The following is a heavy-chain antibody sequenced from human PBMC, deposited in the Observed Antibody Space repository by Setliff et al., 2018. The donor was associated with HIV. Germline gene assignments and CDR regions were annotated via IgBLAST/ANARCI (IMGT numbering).Heavy chain of an antibody. V-gene: IGHV1-18*01. CDR1: GYTFTTYG. CDR2: ISPYIGHT. CDR3: ARLGSGWSDSYYYAMDV. D-gene: IGHD6-19*01. J-gene: IGHJ6*02. Sequence: ASVEGSCKASGYTFTTYGISWVRQAPGHGLEWMGWISPYIGHTNYAQNFQGRVTMTIDTSTSTAYMELRSLRSDDTAVYFCARLGSGWSDSYYYAMDVWGQGTTVTVSS.